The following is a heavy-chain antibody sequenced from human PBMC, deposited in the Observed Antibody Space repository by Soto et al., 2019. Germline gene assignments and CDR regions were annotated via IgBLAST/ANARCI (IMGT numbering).Heavy chain of an antibody. CDR3: AKPSSASSLKSPNY. V-gene: IGHV3-23*01. J-gene: IGHJ4*02. CDR1: GFTCNSFA. CDR2: ISGSGGST. Sequence: GSVRLSGAASGFTCNSFAMNWVRQAPRKGQEWLSAISGSGGSTFYADSLQGRVTISSATSKNTLSLQLKSLRGVDTFFFFCAKPSSASSLKSPNYWGQGTLVTVSS. D-gene: IGHD6-6*01.